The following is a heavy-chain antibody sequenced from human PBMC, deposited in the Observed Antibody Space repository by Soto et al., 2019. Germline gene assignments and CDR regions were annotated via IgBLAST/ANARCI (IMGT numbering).Heavy chain of an antibody. Sequence: PSETLSLTCTVSGGSISSYYWSWIRQPPGKGLEWIGYIYYSGSTNYNPSLKSRVTISVDTSENQFSLKLSSVTAAATAVYYCGRDRGSSSWFWLHPWRQGTLVTVSS. D-gene: IGHD6-13*01. CDR2: IYYSGST. V-gene: IGHV4-59*01. CDR3: GRDRGSSSWFWLHP. J-gene: IGHJ5*02. CDR1: GGSISSYY.